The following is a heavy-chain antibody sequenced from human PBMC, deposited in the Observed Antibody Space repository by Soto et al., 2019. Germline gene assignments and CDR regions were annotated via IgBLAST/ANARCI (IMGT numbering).Heavy chain of an antibody. CDR2: IKSKTDGGTT. J-gene: IGHJ3*02. D-gene: IGHD2-15*01. V-gene: IGHV3-15*01. CDR1: GFTFSNAW. Sequence: GGSLRLSCAASGFTFSNAWMSWVRQAPGKGLEWVGRIKSKTDGGTTDYAAPVKGRFTISRDDSKNTLYLQMNSLKTEDTAVYYCNKDLSSEGAFDIWGQGTMVTVSS. CDR3: NKDLSSEGAFDI.